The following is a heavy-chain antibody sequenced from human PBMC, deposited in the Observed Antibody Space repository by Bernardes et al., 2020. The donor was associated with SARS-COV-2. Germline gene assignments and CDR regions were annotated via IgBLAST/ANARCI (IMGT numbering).Heavy chain of an antibody. Sequence: VEPLFLSCAASGFTFKDSTLHWVRQVPGPGLEWVSLVSWDGSTTNYTDSVKGRFIISRDSSRNTVHLQMDSLRKEDTALYYCATERQSLTVFGVGHDAFDFWGQGTMVTVSS. CDR2: VSWDGSTT. CDR3: ATERQSLTVFGVGHDAFDF. CDR1: GFTFKDST. D-gene: IGHD3-3*01. J-gene: IGHJ3*01. V-gene: IGHV3-43*01.